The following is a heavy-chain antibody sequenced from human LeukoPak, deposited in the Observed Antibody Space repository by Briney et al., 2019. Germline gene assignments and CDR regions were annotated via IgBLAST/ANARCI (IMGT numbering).Heavy chain of an antibody. CDR3: ARYSYGTLDY. CDR2: ISSNGGST. Sequence: AGGSLRLSCAASGFTFSSYAIHWVRQAPGKGLEYVSAISSNGGSTYYANSVKGRFTISRDNSKNTLYLQMGSLRAEDMAVYYCARYSYGTLDYWGQGTLVTVSS. V-gene: IGHV3-64*01. J-gene: IGHJ4*02. CDR1: GFTFSSYA. D-gene: IGHD5-18*01.